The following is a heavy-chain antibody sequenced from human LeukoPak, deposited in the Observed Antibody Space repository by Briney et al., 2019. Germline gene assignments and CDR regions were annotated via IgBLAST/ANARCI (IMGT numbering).Heavy chain of an antibody. CDR2: ISSSGSTI. D-gene: IGHD6-6*01. J-gene: IGHJ4*02. CDR3: ASRYSSSSIYY. V-gene: IGHV3-11*01. Sequence: GGSLRLSCAASGFTFSDYYMSWIRQAPGKGLEWVSYISSSGSTIYYADSVKGRFTISRDNAKNSLYLQMNRLRAEDTAVYYCASRYSSSSIYYWGQGTLVTVSS. CDR1: GFTFSDYY.